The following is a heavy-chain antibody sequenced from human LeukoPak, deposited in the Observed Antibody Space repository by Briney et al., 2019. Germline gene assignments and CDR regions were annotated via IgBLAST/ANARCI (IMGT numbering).Heavy chain of an antibody. CDR3: ARQKRYSGSYFDY. CDR1: GGSISSSSYY. Sequence: SETLSLTCTVSGGSISSSSYYRGWIRQPPGKGQEWIGSIYYSGSTYYNPSLKSRVTISVDTSKNQFSLKLSSVTAADTAVYYCARQKRYSGSYFDYWGQGTLVTVSS. D-gene: IGHD1-26*01. J-gene: IGHJ4*02. V-gene: IGHV4-39*01. CDR2: IYYSGST.